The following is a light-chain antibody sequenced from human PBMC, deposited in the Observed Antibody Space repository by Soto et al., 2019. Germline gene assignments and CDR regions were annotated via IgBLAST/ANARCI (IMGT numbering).Light chain of an antibody. Sequence: DIQMTQSPSSLSASVGDRVTITCQASQEISNYLNWYQQKAGKAPKLLIYDASNLETGVTSRFSGSGSGTDFTFTISSLQPEDIATYYCQQYDNIPRTFGQGTEVEIK. J-gene: IGKJ1*01. V-gene: IGKV1-33*01. CDR1: QEISNY. CDR2: DAS. CDR3: QQYDNIPRT.